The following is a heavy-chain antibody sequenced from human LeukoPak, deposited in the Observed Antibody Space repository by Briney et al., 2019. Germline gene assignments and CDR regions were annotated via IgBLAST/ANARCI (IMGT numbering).Heavy chain of an antibody. Sequence: SETLSLTCTVSGGSISSYYWSWIRQPPGKGLEWIGYIYYSGSTNYNPSLKSRVTISVDTSKNQSSLKLSSVTAADTAVYYCARSQWELPFDYWGQGTLVTVSS. CDR3: ARSQWELPFDY. CDR1: GGSISSYY. CDR2: IYYSGST. D-gene: IGHD1-26*01. J-gene: IGHJ4*02. V-gene: IGHV4-59*01.